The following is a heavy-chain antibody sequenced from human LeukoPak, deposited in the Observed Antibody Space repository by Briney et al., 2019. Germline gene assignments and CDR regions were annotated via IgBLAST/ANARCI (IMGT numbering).Heavy chain of an antibody. J-gene: IGHJ5*02. CDR2: ISHDGMKA. CDR3: AKDGAQYSSGPECDP. D-gene: IGHD6-19*01. CDR1: GLHFSGTA. V-gene: IGHV3-23*01. Sequence: GGSLRLSCAASGLHFSGTAMSWVRQAPGKGLEWVSAISHDGMKAYYADSVKGRFTISRDNSKKTVSLEMSSLTAADTGVYYCAKDGAQYSSGPECDPRGQGALVTVSP.